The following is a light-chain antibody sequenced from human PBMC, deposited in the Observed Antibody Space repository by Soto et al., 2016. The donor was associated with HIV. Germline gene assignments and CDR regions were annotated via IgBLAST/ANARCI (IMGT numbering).Light chain of an antibody. V-gene: IGKV1-39*01. CDR2: AAS. Sequence: DIQLTQSPSSLSASVGDRVTITCRSSQSISKYLNWYQQKPGKAPKLLIYAASSLQVGSHQGSVAVNLGQISLSPSAVCNLEDFATYYCQQTYNTRMYTFGQGTKLEIK. CDR1: QSISKY. CDR3: QQTYNTRMYT. J-gene: IGKJ2*01.